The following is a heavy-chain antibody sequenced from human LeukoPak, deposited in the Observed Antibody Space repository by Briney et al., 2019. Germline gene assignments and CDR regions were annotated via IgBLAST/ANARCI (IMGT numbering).Heavy chain of an antibody. CDR1: GFTFSSYA. CDR2: ISGSGGST. Sequence: GGSLRLSCAASGFTFSSYAMSWVRQAPGKGLEWVSAISGSGGSTYYPDSVKGRFTISRDNSKNTLYLQMNSLRAEDTAVYYCAKGEDSSGYHRPFDYWGQGTLVTVSS. J-gene: IGHJ4*02. D-gene: IGHD3-22*01. CDR3: AKGEDSSGYHRPFDY. V-gene: IGHV3-23*01.